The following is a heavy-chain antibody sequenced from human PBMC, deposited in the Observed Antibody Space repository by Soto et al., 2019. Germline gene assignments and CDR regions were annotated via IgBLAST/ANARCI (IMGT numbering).Heavy chain of an antibody. V-gene: IGHV1-3*01. CDR3: ASGSAAAGSRGPYYGMDV. CDR2: INAGNGNT. CDR1: GYTFTSYA. Sequence: QVQLVQSGAEVKKPGASVKVSCKASGYTFTSYAMHWVGQAPGQRLEWMGWINAGNGNTKYSQKFQGRVTITRDTSASTAYMELSSLRSEDTAVYYCASGSAAAGSRGPYYGMDVWGQGTTVTVSS. J-gene: IGHJ6*02. D-gene: IGHD6-13*01.